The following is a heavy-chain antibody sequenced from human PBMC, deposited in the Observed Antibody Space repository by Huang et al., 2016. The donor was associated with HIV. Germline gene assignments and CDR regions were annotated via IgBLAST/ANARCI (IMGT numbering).Heavy chain of an antibody. J-gene: IGHJ4*02. Sequence: QVQLVESGGGVVQPGRSLRLSCVASGFTFNNFGMHWVRQAPGKGLEWVAVISYDGSNGRYSESVKGRFTISRDKPMDTLYLQMNSLRPDDTAVYYCAKESRWYSDLDNWGQGTLVTVSS. D-gene: IGHD2-15*01. CDR1: GFTFNNFG. CDR2: ISYDGSNG. CDR3: AKESRWYSDLDN. V-gene: IGHV3-30*18.